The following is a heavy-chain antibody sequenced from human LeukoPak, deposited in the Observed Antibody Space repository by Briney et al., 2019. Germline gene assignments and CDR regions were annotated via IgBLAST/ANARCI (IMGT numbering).Heavy chain of an antibody. J-gene: IGHJ4*02. D-gene: IGHD2-2*01. CDR2: ISSSGGST. V-gene: IGHV3-23*01. CDR1: GFTFSSYA. Sequence: GGSLRLSCAASGFTFSSYAMSWVRQAPGKGLEWVSAISSSGGSTYCADSVKGRFTISRDNSKNTLYLQLNSMRAEDTDAYYCAKDSCTSTSCRGYFAYWGQGTLVTVSS. CDR3: AKDSCTSTSCRGYFAY.